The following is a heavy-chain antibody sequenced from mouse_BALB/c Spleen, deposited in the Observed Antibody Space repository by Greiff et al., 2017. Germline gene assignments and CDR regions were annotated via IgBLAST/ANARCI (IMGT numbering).Heavy chain of an antibody. J-gene: IGHJ4*01. CDR3: ARHSSYCAMDY. Sequence: EVQRVESGGDLVKPGGSLKLSCAASGFTFSSYGMSWVRQTPDKRLEWVATISSGGSYTYYPDSVKGRFTISRDNAKNTLYLQMSSLKSEDTAMYYCARHSSYCAMDYWGQGTSVTVSA. V-gene: IGHV5-6*01. CDR2: ISSGGSYT. CDR1: GFTFSSYG.